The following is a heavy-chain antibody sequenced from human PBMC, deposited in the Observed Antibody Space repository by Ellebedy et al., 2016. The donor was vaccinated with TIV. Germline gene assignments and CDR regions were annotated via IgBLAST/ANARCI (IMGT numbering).Heavy chain of an antibody. CDR3: ARSTMVRGIITCF. CDR2: ISAYNGKK. J-gene: IGHJ4*02. CDR1: GFAFTSYG. D-gene: IGHD3-10*01. Sequence: AASVKVSCKASGFAFTSYGFSWVRQAPGQGLEWMGWISAYNGKKNYAQKLQGRVTMTTDTSTSTAYMELRSLRSDDTAVFYCARSTMVRGIITCFWGQGTLVTVSS. V-gene: IGHV1-18*04.